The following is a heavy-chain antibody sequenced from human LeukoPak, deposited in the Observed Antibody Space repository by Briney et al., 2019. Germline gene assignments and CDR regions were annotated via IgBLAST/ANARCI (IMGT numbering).Heavy chain of an antibody. CDR2: IWYDGSNK. CDR3: ARGLRYYDSSGYLNY. CDR1: GFTFSSYG. V-gene: IGHV3-30*19. D-gene: IGHD3-22*01. J-gene: IGHJ4*02. Sequence: GGSLRLSCAASGFTFSSYGMHWVRQAPGKGLERVAVIWYDGSNKYYADSVKGRFTISRDNSKNTLYLQMNSLRAEDTAVYHCARGLRYYDSSGYLNYWGQGTLVTVSS.